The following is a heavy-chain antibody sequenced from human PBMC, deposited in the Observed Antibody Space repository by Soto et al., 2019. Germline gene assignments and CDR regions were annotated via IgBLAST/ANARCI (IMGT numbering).Heavy chain of an antibody. CDR2: ISGSGGST. J-gene: IGHJ6*03. CDR3: AKDFASYDYIWGSYRPSYYHYYYMDV. CDR1: GFTFSSYA. D-gene: IGHD3-16*02. Sequence: GGSLRLSCAASGFTFSSYAMSWVRQAPGKGLEWVSAISGSGGSTYYADSVKGRFTISRDNSKNTLYLQMNSLRAEDTAVYYCAKDFASYDYIWGSYRPSYYHYYYMDVWGKGTTVTVSS. V-gene: IGHV3-23*01.